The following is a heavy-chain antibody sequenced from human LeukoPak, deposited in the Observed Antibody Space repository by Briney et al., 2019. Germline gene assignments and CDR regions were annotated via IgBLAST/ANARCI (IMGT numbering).Heavy chain of an antibody. CDR2: ISHDGTGK. V-gene: IGHV3-30-3*01. Sequence: PGRSLRLSCATSGLTLSHYAMHWVRQAPGKGLEWVAIISHDGTGKYYAGSVKGRFTISRDNSKSTLYLQMNSLRIEDTAMYYCVRDQGSWGQGTLVTVSS. CDR3: VRDQGS. J-gene: IGHJ5*02. CDR1: GLTLSHYA.